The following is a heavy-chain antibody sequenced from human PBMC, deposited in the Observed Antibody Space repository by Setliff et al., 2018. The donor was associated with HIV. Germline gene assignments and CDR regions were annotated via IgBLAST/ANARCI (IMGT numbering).Heavy chain of an antibody. V-gene: IGHV4-38-2*02. Sequence: SETLSLTCGVSGYSMSSGYYWGWIRQPPGKGLEWIGNVYHTGSTKYNPSLDSRVTISVDTSKNQFSLNLRSVTAADTAVYYCAREPAAGAYYFDYWGQGTLVTVSS. CDR3: AREPAAGAYYFDY. J-gene: IGHJ4*02. CDR2: VYHTGST. CDR1: GYSMSSGYY. D-gene: IGHD6-13*01.